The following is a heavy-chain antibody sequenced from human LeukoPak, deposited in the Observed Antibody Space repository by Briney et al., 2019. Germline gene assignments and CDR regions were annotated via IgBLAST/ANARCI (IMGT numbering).Heavy chain of an antibody. Sequence: TSETLSLTCAVYGGSFSGYYWSWIRQPPGKGLEWIGEINHSGSTNYNPSLKSRVTISVDTSENQFSLKLSSVTAADTAVYYCARGGLRWHDYWGQGTLVTVSS. D-gene: IGHD4-23*01. CDR1: GGSFSGYY. CDR3: ARGGLRWHDY. CDR2: INHSGST. V-gene: IGHV4-34*01. J-gene: IGHJ4*02.